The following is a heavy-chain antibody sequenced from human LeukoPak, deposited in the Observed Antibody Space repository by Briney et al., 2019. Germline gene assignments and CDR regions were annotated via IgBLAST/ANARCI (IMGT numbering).Heavy chain of an antibody. CDR2: MYYSGST. J-gene: IGHJ6*04. CDR3: ARDIPTYYDFWSGYYTGTRPPI. CDR1: GGSISSYY. Sequence: SETLSLTCTVSGGSISSYYWSWIRQPPGKGREWIGYMYYSGSTNYNPSLKSRVTISVDTSKNQFSLKLSSVIAADTAVYYCARDIPTYYDFWSGYYTGTRPPIWGKGTTVTVSS. V-gene: IGHV4-59*01. D-gene: IGHD3-3*01.